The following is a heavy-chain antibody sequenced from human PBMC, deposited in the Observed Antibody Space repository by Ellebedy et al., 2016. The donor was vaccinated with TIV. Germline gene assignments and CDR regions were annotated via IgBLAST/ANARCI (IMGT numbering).Heavy chain of an antibody. Sequence: GGSLRLXCAASGFTFSSYSMNWVRQAPGKGLEWVSSISSSSSYIYYADSVKGRFTISRDNAKNSLYLQMNSLRAEDTAVYYCARSTGGAAAGRVYYFDYWGQGTLVTVSS. CDR2: ISSSSSYI. D-gene: IGHD6-13*01. CDR1: GFTFSSYS. V-gene: IGHV3-21*01. CDR3: ARSTGGAAAGRVYYFDY. J-gene: IGHJ4*02.